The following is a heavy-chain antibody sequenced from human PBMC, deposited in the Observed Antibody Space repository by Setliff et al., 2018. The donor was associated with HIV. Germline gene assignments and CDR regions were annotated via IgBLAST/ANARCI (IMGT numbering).Heavy chain of an antibody. CDR3: ARVYCSIASCYDEYYFDY. D-gene: IGHD2-2*01. Sequence: ASVKVSCKSSGYSFGDYYIHWVRQAPGQGLEWMGVINPAGGKSHYAQKFQGRVTVTRDASTSTVYMDLSSLRSDDTAVYFCARVYCSIASCYDEYYFDYWGQGTLVTVYS. V-gene: IGHV1-46*01. J-gene: IGHJ4*02. CDR1: GYSFGDYY. CDR2: INPAGGKS.